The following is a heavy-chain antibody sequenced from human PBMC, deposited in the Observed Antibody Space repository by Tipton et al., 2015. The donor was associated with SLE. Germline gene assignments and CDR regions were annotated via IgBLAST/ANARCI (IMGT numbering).Heavy chain of an antibody. V-gene: IGHV4-4*07. D-gene: IGHD1-26*01. J-gene: IGHJ4*02. Sequence: LRLSCPVSGGSISGFYWSWIRQPAGKGLEWIGRVYSSGSTIYNPSIKSRITLSLDTSKNQFYLRVNSVTAADTAVYYCARGGGSYYDYWGQGTLVTISS. CDR3: ARGGGSYYDY. CDR1: GGSISGFY. CDR2: VYSSGST.